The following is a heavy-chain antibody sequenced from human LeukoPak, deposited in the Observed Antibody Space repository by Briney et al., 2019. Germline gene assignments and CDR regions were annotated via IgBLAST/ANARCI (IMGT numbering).Heavy chain of an antibody. CDR2: TYYRSKWYN. Sequence: SQTLSLTCAISGDSVSSNSAAWNWIRQSPSRGLEWLGRTYYRSKWYNDYAVSVKSRITINPDTSKNQFSLQLNSVTPEDTAVYFCVRDRSYDSSGYYSYFDYWGQGTLVTVSS. V-gene: IGHV6-1*01. D-gene: IGHD3-22*01. J-gene: IGHJ4*02. CDR1: GDSVSSNSAA. CDR3: VRDRSYDSSGYYSYFDY.